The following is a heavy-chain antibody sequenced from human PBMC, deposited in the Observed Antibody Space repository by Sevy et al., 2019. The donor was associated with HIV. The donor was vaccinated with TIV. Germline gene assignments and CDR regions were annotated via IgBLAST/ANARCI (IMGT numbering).Heavy chain of an antibody. CDR1: GFTFSSYG. CDR2: IWYDGSNK. V-gene: IGHV3-33*01. CDR3: ARCHGGDLYDSSGYYYGFDY. J-gene: IGHJ4*02. Sequence: GGSLRLSCAASGFTFSSYGMHWVRQAPGKGLEWVAVIWYDGSNKYYADSVKGRFTISRDNSKNTLYLQMNSLRAEDTAGYYCARCHGGDLYDSSGYYYGFDYWGQGTLVTVSS. D-gene: IGHD3-22*01.